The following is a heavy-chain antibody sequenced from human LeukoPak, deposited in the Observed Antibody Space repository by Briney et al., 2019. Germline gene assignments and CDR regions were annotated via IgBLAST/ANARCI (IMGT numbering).Heavy chain of an antibody. Sequence: SETLSLTCTVSGGSISSSSYYWGWIRQPPGKGLEWIGSMYSSGSTYYNPSLKSRVTISVDTSKSQFSLKLSSVTAADTAVYYCASHPGGYYYDSSGYYPWGQGTLVTVSS. CDR2: MYSSGST. CDR3: ASHPGGYYYDSSGYYP. V-gene: IGHV4-39*07. D-gene: IGHD3-22*01. CDR1: GGSISSSSYY. J-gene: IGHJ5*02.